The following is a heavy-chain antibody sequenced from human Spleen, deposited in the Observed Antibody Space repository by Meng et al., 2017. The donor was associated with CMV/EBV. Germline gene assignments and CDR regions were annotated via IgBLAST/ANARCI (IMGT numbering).Heavy chain of an antibody. CDR1: GFSVNFNY. Sequence: GESLKISCAAPGFSVNFNYMSWVRQAPGKGLEWVSVIYNRGSAYYADSVKGRFTISRDNSKNTLYLQMNSLRAEDTAVYYCAKDRKPYDFWSGYYGTYYYGMDVWGQGTTVTVSS. J-gene: IGHJ6*02. V-gene: IGHV3-53*01. CDR2: IYNRGSA. CDR3: AKDRKPYDFWSGYYGTYYYGMDV. D-gene: IGHD3-3*01.